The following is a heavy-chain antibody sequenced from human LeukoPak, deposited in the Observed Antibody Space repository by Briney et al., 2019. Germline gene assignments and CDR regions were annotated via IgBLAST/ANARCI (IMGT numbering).Heavy chain of an antibody. CDR3: ASPVTATIFGPAFDI. J-gene: IGHJ3*02. V-gene: IGHV4-39*07. CDR1: GGSISTSNYY. D-gene: IGHD5-12*01. Sequence: SETLSLTCTVSGGSISTSNYYWGWIRQPPGKGLEWIGNIFYSGGTYYSPSLRSRVTISLDTSRNQFSLKLSSVTAADTAVYYCASPVTATIFGPAFDIWGQGTMVTVSS. CDR2: IFYSGGT.